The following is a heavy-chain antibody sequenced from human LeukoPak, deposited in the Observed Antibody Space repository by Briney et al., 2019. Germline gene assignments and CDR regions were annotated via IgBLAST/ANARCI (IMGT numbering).Heavy chain of an antibody. J-gene: IGHJ4*02. CDR3: ARGTGPRGAVVIATYDY. V-gene: IGHV1-2*02. CDR1: RYTFTGYY. CDR2: INPNSGGT. Sequence: ASVKVSCKASRYTFTGYYMHWVRQAPGQGLEWMGWINPNSGGTNYAQKFQGRVTMTRDTSISTAYMELNGLRSDDTAMYYCARGTGPRGAVVIATYDYWGQGTLVTVSS. D-gene: IGHD2-21*01.